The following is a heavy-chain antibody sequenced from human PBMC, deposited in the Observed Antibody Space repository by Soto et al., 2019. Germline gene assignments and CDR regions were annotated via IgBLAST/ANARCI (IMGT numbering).Heavy chain of an antibody. CDR2: IFSNDAK. Sequence: QVTLKESGPVLVKPTETLTLTCTVSGFSLSNARMSVSWIRQPPGKALEWLAHIFSNDAKSYSASLKSRLTISKDTSKSHVVLTMTNMDPVDTDTYYCARIRGWGWLGPNDYWGQGNLVTVSS. CDR3: ARIRGWGWLGPNDY. V-gene: IGHV2-26*01. J-gene: IGHJ4*02. CDR1: GFSLSNARMS. D-gene: IGHD3-10*01.